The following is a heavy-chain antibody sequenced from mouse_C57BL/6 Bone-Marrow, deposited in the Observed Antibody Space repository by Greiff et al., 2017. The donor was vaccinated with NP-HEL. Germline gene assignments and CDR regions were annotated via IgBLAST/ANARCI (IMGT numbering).Heavy chain of an antibody. CDR2: ISSGGSYN. CDR1: GFTFSSYG. CDR3: ARRRRFDY. V-gene: IGHV5-6*01. J-gene: IGHJ2*01. Sequence: EVQGVESGGDLVKPGGSLKLSCAASGFTFSSYGMSWVRQTPDKRLEWVATISSGGSYNYYPDSVKGRFTISRDNAKNTLYLQMSSLKSEDTAMYYCARRRRFDYWGQGTTLTVSS.